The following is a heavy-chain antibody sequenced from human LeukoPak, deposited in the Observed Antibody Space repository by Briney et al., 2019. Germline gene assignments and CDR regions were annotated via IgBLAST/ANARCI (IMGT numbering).Heavy chain of an antibody. CDR1: GFTFNDYA. D-gene: IGHD6-13*01. CDR2: ISGDGGTT. V-gene: IGHV3-43*02. J-gene: IGHJ4*02. CDR3: AKVYVGSWYAYDH. Sequence: GGSLRLSCTASGFTFNDYAMHWVRQAPAKGLEWVSLISGDGGTTDYADSVKGRFTISRDNRRNSLYLHMNSLRTEDTALYFCAKVYVGSWYAYDHWGQGTLITVSS.